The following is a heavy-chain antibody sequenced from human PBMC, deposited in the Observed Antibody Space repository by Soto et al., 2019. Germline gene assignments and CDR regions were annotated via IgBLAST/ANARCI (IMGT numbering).Heavy chain of an antibody. D-gene: IGHD6-19*01. CDR1: GFTFSNAW. J-gene: IGHJ4*02. CDR3: TTDLPVTVAGKDY. V-gene: IGHV3-15*01. CDR2: IKSKTDGGTT. Sequence: PGGSLRLSCAASGFTFSNAWMSWVRQAPGKGLEWVGRIKSKTDGGTTDYAAPVKGRFTISRDDSKNTLYLQMNSLKTEDTAVYYCTTDLPVTVAGKDYWGQGTLVTVSS.